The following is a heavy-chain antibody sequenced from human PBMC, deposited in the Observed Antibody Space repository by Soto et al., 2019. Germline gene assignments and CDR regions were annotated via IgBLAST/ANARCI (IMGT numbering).Heavy chain of an antibody. CDR3: ARGRATVTMFNYDYYMDV. CDR2: INHSGST. CDR1: GGSFSGYY. V-gene: IGHV4-34*01. Sequence: QVQLQQWGAGLLKPSETLSLTCAVYGGSFSGYYWSWIRQPPGKGLEWIGEINHSGSTNYNPSLKSRVTISVDTSKNQFSLKLSSVTSADTAVYYCARGRATVTMFNYDYYMDVWGKGTTVTVSS. J-gene: IGHJ6*03. D-gene: IGHD4-17*01.